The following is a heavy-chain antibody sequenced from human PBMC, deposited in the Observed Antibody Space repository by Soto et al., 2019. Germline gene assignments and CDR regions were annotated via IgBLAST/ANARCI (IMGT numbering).Heavy chain of an antibody. CDR2: ISGSGGST. J-gene: IGHJ4*02. V-gene: IGHV3-23*01. CDR1: GFTFSSYA. CDR3: AKRGPDYCSGGSCGGYFDY. Sequence: QPGGSLRLSCAASGFTFSSYAMSWVRQAPGKGLEWVSAISGSGGSTYYADSVKGRFTISRDNSKNTLYLQMNSLRAEDTAVYYCAKRGPDYCSGGSCGGYFDYWGQGTLVTVSS. D-gene: IGHD2-15*01.